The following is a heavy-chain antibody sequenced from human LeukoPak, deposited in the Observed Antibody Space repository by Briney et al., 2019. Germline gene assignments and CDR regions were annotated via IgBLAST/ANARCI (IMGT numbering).Heavy chain of an antibody. CDR2: ISGSGGST. CDR1: GFTFSSYA. J-gene: IGHJ6*02. V-gene: IGHV3-23*01. D-gene: IGHD3-22*01. Sequence: GGSLRLSCAASGFTFSSYAMSWVRQAPGKGLEWVSAISGSGGSTYYADSVKGRFTISRDNSKNTLYLQMNSLRAEDTAVYYCASSSYCYDSSGNYYYGMDVWGQGTTVTVSS. CDR3: ASSSYCYDSSGNYYYGMDV.